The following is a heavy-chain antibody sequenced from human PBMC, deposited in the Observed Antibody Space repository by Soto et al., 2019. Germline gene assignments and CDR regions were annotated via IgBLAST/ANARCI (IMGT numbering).Heavy chain of an antibody. CDR1: WVTCGSYS. D-gene: IGHD3-10*02. CDR3: ARKVFGEFAYDM. CDR2: ISSSSTI. V-gene: IGHV3-48*01. Sequence: GGSLRVSCAASWVTCGSYSMNWVLQAPGKGLEWVSYISSSSTIYYADSVKGRFTISRDNAKNSVYLQMNSLRAEDTAVYYCARKVFGEFAYDMWGQGTMVTVSS. J-gene: IGHJ3*02.